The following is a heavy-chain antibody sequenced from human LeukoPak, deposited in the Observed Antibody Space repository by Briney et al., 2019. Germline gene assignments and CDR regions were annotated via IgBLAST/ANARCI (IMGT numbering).Heavy chain of an antibody. J-gene: IGHJ4*02. V-gene: IGHV1-69*13. Sequence: ASVKVSCKASGGTFSSYAISWVRQAPGQGLEWMGGIIPIFGTANYAQKFQGRVTITANESTSTAYMELCSLRSEDTAVYYCARGSSYYDFWSGYYAYSNSDYFDYWGQGTLVTVSS. CDR2: IIPIFGTA. D-gene: IGHD3-3*01. CDR1: GGTFSSYA. CDR3: ARGSSYYDFWSGYYAYSNSDYFDY.